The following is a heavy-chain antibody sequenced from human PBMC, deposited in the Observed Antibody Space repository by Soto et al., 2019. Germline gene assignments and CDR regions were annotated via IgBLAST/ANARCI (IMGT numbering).Heavy chain of an antibody. CDR2: IYYSGST. J-gene: IGHJ4*02. Sequence: XETLSLTCTVAGCSVSSGNCYWSWIRQPPGKGLEWIGYIYYSGSTNYNPSLKSRVTISVDTSKNQFSLKLSSVTAADTAVYYCARAFSSSWPPAHDYWGQGSLVTVSS. V-gene: IGHV4-61*01. CDR1: GCSVSSGNCY. CDR3: ARAFSSSWPPAHDY. D-gene: IGHD6-13*01.